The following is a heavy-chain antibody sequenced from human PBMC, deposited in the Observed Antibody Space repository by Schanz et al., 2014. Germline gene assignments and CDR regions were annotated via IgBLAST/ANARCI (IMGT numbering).Heavy chain of an antibody. V-gene: IGHV4-39*02. J-gene: IGHJ4*02. D-gene: IGHD3-10*02. CDR1: GGSISSSSYY. CDR3: ARENVGRGFDY. Sequence: QLQLQESGPGLVKPSETLSLTCTVSGGSISSSSYYWGWIRQPPGKGLEWIGSIFYSGSTYYNLSQKGEGPISVDTSKTQFPLKVNSVTAAETAVYYCARENVGRGFDYWGRGALVTVSS. CDR2: IFYSGST.